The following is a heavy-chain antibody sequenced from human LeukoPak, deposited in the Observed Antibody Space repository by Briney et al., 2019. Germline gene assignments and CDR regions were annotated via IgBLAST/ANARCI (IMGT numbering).Heavy chain of an antibody. J-gene: IGHJ3*02. CDR1: GFTFSSYE. D-gene: IGHD6-19*01. CDR3: ARGMDSSLGDAFDI. Sequence: AGSLRLSCAASGFTFSSYEMNWVRQAPGKGLEWVSYISSSGSTIYYADSVKGRFTISRDKDKNSLYVQLNSLRAEDTAVYYCARGMDSSLGDAFDIWGQGTMVTVSS. CDR2: ISSSGSTI. V-gene: IGHV3-48*03.